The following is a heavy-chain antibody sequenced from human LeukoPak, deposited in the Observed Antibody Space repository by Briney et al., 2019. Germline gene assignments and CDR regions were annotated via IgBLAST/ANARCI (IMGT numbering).Heavy chain of an antibody. Sequence: RSGGSLRLSCAASGFTFTNYALSWARQAPGRGLEWVSTILTGAGNTYYADPVKGRFTISRDNSKNTLYLQMNSLRADDTAVYYCARTRRSGSGCYWFDPWGQGTLVTVSS. CDR2: ILTGAGNT. CDR3: ARTRRSGSGCYWFDP. CDR1: GFTFTNYA. V-gene: IGHV3-23*01. J-gene: IGHJ5*02. D-gene: IGHD3-10*01.